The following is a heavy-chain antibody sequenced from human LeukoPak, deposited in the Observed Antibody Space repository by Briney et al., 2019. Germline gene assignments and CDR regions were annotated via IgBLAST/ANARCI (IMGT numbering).Heavy chain of an antibody. Sequence: GGSLRLSCAAPGFTFSSYWMSWVRQAPGKGLEWVANIKQDGSEKYYVDSVKGRFTISRDNAKNSLYLQMNSLRAEDTAVYYCARDGLVPYYDILTGFNRGGMDVWGQGTTVTVSS. D-gene: IGHD3-9*01. J-gene: IGHJ6*02. CDR1: GFTFSSYW. CDR2: IKQDGSEK. V-gene: IGHV3-7*01. CDR3: ARDGLVPYYDILTGFNRGGMDV.